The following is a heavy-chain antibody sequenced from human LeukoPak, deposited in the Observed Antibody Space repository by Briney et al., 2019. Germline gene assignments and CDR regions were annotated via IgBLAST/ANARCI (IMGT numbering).Heavy chain of an antibody. CDR2: INHRGIT. CDR1: GGSIFGYH. CDR3: ASDPTTVMTTPYYFDD. Sequence: SETLSLTCAVSGGSIFGYHWKWIRQPPGKGLEWIGEINHRGITNYNPSLKSRVTISVDTSKNQFSLRLGSVTAADTAVYYCASDPTTVMTTPYYFDDWGQGTLVTVSS. J-gene: IGHJ4*02. D-gene: IGHD4-17*01. V-gene: IGHV4-34*01.